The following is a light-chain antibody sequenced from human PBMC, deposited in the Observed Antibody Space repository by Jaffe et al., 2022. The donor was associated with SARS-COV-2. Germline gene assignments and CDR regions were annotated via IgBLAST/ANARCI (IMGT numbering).Light chain of an antibody. Sequence: DIQMTQSPSSVSASVGDRVTITCRASQGISRWLAWYQQKPGKAPKLLIYAASNLQSGVPSRFSGSGSGTDFTLTINSLQPEDFATYYCQQANSFPLTFGPGTKVDIK. V-gene: IGKV1-12*01. J-gene: IGKJ3*01. CDR1: QGISRW. CDR3: QQANSFPLT. CDR2: AAS.